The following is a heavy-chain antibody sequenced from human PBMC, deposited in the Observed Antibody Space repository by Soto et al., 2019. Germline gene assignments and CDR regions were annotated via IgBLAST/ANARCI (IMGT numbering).Heavy chain of an antibody. CDR2: INHSGST. D-gene: IGHD3-10*01. CDR3: ARVKSVIYGVDWFDP. Sequence: TSETLSLTCAVYGGSFSGYYWSWIRQPPGKGLEWIGEINHSGSTNYNPSLKSRVIVSVDTSKNQFSLKLSSVTAADTAVYYCARVKSVIYGVDWFDPWGQGTLVTVSS. V-gene: IGHV4-34*01. CDR1: GGSFSGYY. J-gene: IGHJ5*02.